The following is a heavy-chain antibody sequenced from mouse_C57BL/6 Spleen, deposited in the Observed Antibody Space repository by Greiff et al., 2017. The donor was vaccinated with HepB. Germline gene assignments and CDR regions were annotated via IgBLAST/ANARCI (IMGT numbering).Heavy chain of an antibody. CDR3: AGFITTVVAKRYFDV. V-gene: IGHV1-81*01. CDR2: IYPRSGNT. D-gene: IGHD1-1*01. CDR1: GYTFTSYG. Sequence: QVHVKQSGAELARPGASVKLSCKASGYTFTSYGISWVKQRTGQGLEWIGEIYPRSGNTYYNEKFKGKATLTADKSSSTAYMELRSLTSEDSAVYFWAGFITTVVAKRYFDVWGTGTTVTVAS. J-gene: IGHJ1*03.